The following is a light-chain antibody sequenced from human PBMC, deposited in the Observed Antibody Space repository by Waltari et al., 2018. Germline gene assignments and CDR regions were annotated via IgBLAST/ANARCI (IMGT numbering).Light chain of an antibody. CDR2: DAS. Sequence: DIQMTQTPSTLSASVGDRVTITCRASQSISGWLAWYQQKPGKAPKLLIFDASKLESGVPSRFSGSGFGTEFALTISGLQPDDFATYSCQQYNSFFRTFGQGTKVEIK. J-gene: IGKJ1*01. CDR3: QQYNSFFRT. CDR1: QSISGW. V-gene: IGKV1-5*01.